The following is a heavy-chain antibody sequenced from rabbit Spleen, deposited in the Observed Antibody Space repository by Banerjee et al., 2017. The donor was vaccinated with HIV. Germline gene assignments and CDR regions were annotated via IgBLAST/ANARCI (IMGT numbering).Heavy chain of an antibody. CDR2: IYTGSSATT. J-gene: IGHJ4*01. V-gene: IGHV1S45*01. CDR3: ARDLVTVIGWNFNL. CDR1: GLDFSSSDW. Sequence: EESGGDLVQPEGSLTLTCKASGLDFSSSDWICWVRQAPGKGLEWIACIYTGSSATTIYASWAKGRFTGSKTSSTTVTLQMTSLTAADTATYFCARDLVTVIGWNFNLWGPGTLVTVS. D-gene: IGHD1-1*01.